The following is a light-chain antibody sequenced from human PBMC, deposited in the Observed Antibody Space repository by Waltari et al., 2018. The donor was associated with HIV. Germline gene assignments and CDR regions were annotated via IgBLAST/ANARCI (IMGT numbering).Light chain of an antibody. Sequence: SYELTQPPSVSVSPGQTARITCSGDALPKQNAYWYQQKPGQAPLLVIYKDNERPSGIPERCSGSSSGTTVTLTISGVHTEDEADYYCQSADSTGSYPDVFGTGTKVTVL. J-gene: IGLJ1*01. CDR2: KDN. CDR3: QSADSTGSYPDV. V-gene: IGLV3-25*03. CDR1: ALPKQN.